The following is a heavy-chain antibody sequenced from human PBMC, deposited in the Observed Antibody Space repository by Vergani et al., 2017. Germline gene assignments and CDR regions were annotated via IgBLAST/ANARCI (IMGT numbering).Heavy chain of an antibody. CDR1: GYTFTSYG. CDR3: ASEYSSSSLRSDYYYGMDV. J-gene: IGHJ6*02. D-gene: IGHD6-6*01. CDR2: IIPILGIA. V-gene: IGHV1-69*10. Sequence: QVQLVQSGAEVKKPGASVKVSCKASGYTFTSYGISWVRQAPGQGLGWMGWIIPILGIANYAQKFQGRVTITADKSTSTAYMELSSLRSEDTAVYYCASEYSSSSLRSDYYYGMDVWGQGTTVTVSS.